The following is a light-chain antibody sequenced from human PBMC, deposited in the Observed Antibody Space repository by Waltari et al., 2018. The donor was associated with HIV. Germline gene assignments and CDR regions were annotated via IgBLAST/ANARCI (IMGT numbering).Light chain of an antibody. CDR1: QSINSW. V-gene: IGKV1-5*03. Sequence: DIQMTQSPSTLSASIGHRVTITCRANQSINSWLAWYQQKPGKAPKLLVYKASTLHSGVPSRFVGSGSGTDFSLTISGLRSDDFATFYCQQYNSYPWTFGQGTMVEL. CDR3: QQYNSYPWT. J-gene: IGKJ1*01. CDR2: KAS.